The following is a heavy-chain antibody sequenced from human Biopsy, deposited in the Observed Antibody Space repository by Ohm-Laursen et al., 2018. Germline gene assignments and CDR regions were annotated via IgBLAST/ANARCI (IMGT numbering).Heavy chain of an antibody. CDR3: ARGTGRYYVYGAFDI. J-gene: IGHJ3*02. D-gene: IGHD1-26*01. CDR1: GDSINNYY. V-gene: IGHV4-4*07. CDR2: IYTSGNP. Sequence: GTLSLTCPVSGDSINNYYWSWIRQPAGKGLEWIGRIYTSGNPNYNLSLESRVTMSVDTSKNQFSLNLRSVTAADTAVYYCARGTGRYYVYGAFDIWGQGTVVTVSS.